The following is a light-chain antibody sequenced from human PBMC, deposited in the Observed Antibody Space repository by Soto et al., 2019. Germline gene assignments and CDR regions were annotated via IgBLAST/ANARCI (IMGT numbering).Light chain of an antibody. J-gene: IGKJ5*01. Sequence: DIQLTQSPSSLSASVGDRVTITCRASQSIRSYLNWYQQRPGKAPNLLIYDTSSLRTGVPSRFRGSRSGADFTLTISNLQPEDFATYYCQQSYSTPPTTFGQGTRLEIK. CDR3: QQSYSTPPTT. CDR2: DTS. V-gene: IGKV1-39*01. CDR1: QSIRSY.